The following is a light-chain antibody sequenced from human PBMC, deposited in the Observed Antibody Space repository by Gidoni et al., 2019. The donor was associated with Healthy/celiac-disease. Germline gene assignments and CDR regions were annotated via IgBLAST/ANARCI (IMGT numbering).Light chain of an antibody. CDR2: KAS. CDR1: QSISSW. V-gene: IGKV1-5*03. CDR3: QQYNSYPLT. J-gene: IGKJ4*01. Sequence: DIQMTQSPSTRSASVGDRVTITCRASQSISSWLAWYQQKPGNAPKLLIYKASSLESGVPSRFSGSVSGTEFTLTISSLQPDDFATYYCQQYNSYPLTFGGGTKVEIK.